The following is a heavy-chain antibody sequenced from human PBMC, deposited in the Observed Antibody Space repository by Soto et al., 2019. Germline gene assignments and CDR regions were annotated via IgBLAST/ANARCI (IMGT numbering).Heavy chain of an antibody. CDR3: ARHGFGSLHGLVDV. V-gene: IGHV4-59*08. J-gene: IGHJ6*02. D-gene: IGHD3-10*01. CDR1: GGSITNYY. Sequence: QVQLQESGPGLVKPSETLSLTCTVSGGSITNYYCSWFRQPPGKVLEWIGYIQYNGYSAYNLSLKMRVPMSMDTSKTKFSLMLESVTATETAVYYCARHGFGSLHGLVDVWGQGTTVIVSS. CDR2: IQYNGYS.